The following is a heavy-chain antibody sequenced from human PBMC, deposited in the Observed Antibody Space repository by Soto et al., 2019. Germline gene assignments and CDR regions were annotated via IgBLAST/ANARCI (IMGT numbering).Heavy chain of an antibody. V-gene: IGHV5-51*03. Sequence: EVQLVQSGAEVKKPGESLHISCKGSADTFTNYWIGWVRQMSGKGLEWMGIMNPNVSDTRYSPSFQGQVTISVDRSMNTAYLQWTSLKASDTAIYYCSRGASFRWDCWGQGTLVTVSS. CDR2: MNPNVSDT. CDR1: ADTFTNYW. D-gene: IGHD2-15*01. CDR3: SRGASFRWDC. J-gene: IGHJ4*02.